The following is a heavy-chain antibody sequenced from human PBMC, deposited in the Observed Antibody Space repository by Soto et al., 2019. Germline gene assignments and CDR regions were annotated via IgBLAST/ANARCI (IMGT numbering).Heavy chain of an antibody. CDR2: IYYTGHT. CDR1: GVSINSGGYY. Sequence: QVQLQESGPGLVKPSQTLSLTCSVSGVSINSGGYYWSWIRHHPGKGLEWIGYIYYTGHTFYNPSLKIRVAMSLDTSKNQFSLKLSSVTAADTDVYYCARGSQLERDALDIWGQGTMVTVSS. D-gene: IGHD1-1*01. V-gene: IGHV4-31*03. J-gene: IGHJ3*02. CDR3: ARGSQLERDALDI.